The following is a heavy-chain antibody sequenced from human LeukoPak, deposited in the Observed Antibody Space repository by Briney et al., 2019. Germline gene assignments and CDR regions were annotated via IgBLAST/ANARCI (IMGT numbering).Heavy chain of an antibody. Sequence: SETLSLTCTVSGGSLSNYYWSWIRQPPGKGLEGIGYIYYSGSINYNPSLKSRVTISVDMSKNQFSLQLSSVTAADTAVYYCARQSRDGDYIAKLFDYWGQGTLVTVSS. CDR2: IYYSGSI. D-gene: IGHD4-17*01. J-gene: IGHJ4*02. CDR3: ARQSRDGDYIAKLFDY. V-gene: IGHV4-59*08. CDR1: GGSLSNYY.